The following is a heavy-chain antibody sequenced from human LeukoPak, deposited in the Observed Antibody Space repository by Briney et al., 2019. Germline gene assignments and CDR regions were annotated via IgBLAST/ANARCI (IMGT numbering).Heavy chain of an antibody. CDR3: TKVTDWRTGFDY. CDR1: GFTFDGYG. V-gene: IGHV3-9*01. D-gene: IGHD3-9*01. J-gene: IGHJ4*02. CDR2: ITWNSDDM. Sequence: AGGSLRLSCAASGFTFDGYGMYWVRQAPGKGLERVSGITWNSDDMAYADSVKGRFTISRDNAKNCLYLQMNSLRVEDTALYYCTKVTDWRTGFDYWGEGTLVTVSS.